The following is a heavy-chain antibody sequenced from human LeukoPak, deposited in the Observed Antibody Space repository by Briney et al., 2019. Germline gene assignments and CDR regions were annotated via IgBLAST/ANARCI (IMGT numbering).Heavy chain of an antibody. V-gene: IGHV3-74*01. Sequence: PGGSLRLSCAASGFTFSSYWMHWVRQAPGKGLVWVSRINSDGSSTSYADSVKGRFTISRDNAKNTLYLQMNSLRAEDTAVYCCASYRGDFWSGYYSNWFDPWGQGTLVTVSS. J-gene: IGHJ5*02. D-gene: IGHD3-3*01. CDR2: INSDGSST. CDR1: GFTFSSYW. CDR3: ASYRGDFWSGYYSNWFDP.